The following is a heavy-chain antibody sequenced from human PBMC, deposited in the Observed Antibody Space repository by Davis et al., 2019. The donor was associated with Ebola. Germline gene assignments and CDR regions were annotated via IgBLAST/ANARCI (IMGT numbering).Heavy chain of an antibody. Sequence: PGGSLRLSCAASGFTFSNYGIHWVRQAPGKGLEWVAFIRYDGAKRYYGDSVKGRFTISRDNSKNTLYLQMNSLRAEDTAVYYCARSSIADDWGQGTLVTVSS. CDR2: IRYDGAKR. CDR3: ARSSIADD. J-gene: IGHJ4*02. D-gene: IGHD6-6*01. V-gene: IGHV3-30*02. CDR1: GFTFSNYG.